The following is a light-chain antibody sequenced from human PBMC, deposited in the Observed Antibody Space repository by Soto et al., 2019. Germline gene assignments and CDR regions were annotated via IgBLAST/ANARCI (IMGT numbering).Light chain of an antibody. V-gene: IGKV3-15*01. CDR2: GAS. J-gene: IGKJ1*01. Sequence: EIVMAQSPATLSVSPGERATRCCRASQSVSNNLAWYQQKPGQAPRLLMYGASTRATGIPARFSGSGSGTEFTLTISSLQSADFAVYFCQQYNNWARTFGQGTKVDIK. CDR1: QSVSNN. CDR3: QQYNNWART.